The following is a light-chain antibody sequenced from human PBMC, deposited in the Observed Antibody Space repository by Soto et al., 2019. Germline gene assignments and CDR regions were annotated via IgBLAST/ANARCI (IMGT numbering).Light chain of an antibody. V-gene: IGLV2-23*01. Sequence: QSVLTQPASVSRSRGQSVTVSCTGTSSDVGNYDLVSWFQRHPGQAPKLIIYEDTKRPSGVSHRFSGSKSGNTASLTISGLQAEDEADYYCCSYAGSFTVFGGGTKLTVL. CDR1: SSDVGNYDL. CDR3: CSYAGSFTV. J-gene: IGLJ2*01. CDR2: EDT.